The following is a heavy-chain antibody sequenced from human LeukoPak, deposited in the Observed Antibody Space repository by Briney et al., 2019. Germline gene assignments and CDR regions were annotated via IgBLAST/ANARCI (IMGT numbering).Heavy chain of an antibody. Sequence: GGSLRLSCEASGSTFSIFAMSWVRQAPGKGLEWLSYISSSGSTIHYADSVKGRFTISRDNAKNSLYLQMNSLRAEDTAVYYCARDYYDSSGYYYDLDGFDIWGQGTMVTVSS. D-gene: IGHD3-22*01. CDR3: ARDYYDSSGYYYDLDGFDI. V-gene: IGHV3-11*01. CDR1: GSTFSIFA. J-gene: IGHJ3*02. CDR2: ISSSGSTI.